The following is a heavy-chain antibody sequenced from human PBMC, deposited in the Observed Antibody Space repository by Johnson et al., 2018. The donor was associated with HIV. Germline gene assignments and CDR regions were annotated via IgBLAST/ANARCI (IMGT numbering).Heavy chain of an antibody. CDR3: AKEFGGDDAFDI. D-gene: IGHD3-10*01. Sequence: EVQLVESGGGVVQPGGSRRLSCAASGFTFDDYGMNWVRQTPGKGLEWVSGIDWHGGSTGYADSVKGRFTISRDNAKNSLYLQMNSLRAEDTAVYYCAKEFGGDDAFDIWGQGTMVTVSS. J-gene: IGHJ3*02. CDR1: GFTFDDYG. CDR2: IDWHGGST. V-gene: IGHV3-20*04.